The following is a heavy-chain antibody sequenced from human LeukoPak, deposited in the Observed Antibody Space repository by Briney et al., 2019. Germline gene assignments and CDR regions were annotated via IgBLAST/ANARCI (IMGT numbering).Heavy chain of an antibody. CDR3: TGNRGGQLPFDY. CDR1: GFMFGDYA. D-gene: IGHD1-1*01. CDR2: IRSKGYGGTT. Sequence: PGGTLRLSCTGSGFMFGDYALSWVRQAPGKGLEWISFIRSKGYGGTTDYAASVKGRFTISRDDSKGVLYLQMNSLKTDDTAVYFCTGNRGGQLPFDYWGRGTQVTVSS. V-gene: IGHV3-49*04. J-gene: IGHJ4*02.